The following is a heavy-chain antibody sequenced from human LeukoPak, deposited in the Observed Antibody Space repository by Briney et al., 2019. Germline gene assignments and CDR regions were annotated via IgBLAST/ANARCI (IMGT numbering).Heavy chain of an antibody. CDR1: GFTFSSYA. D-gene: IGHD3-22*01. Sequence: GGSLRLSWAASGFTFSSYAMSWVRQAPGKGLEWVSAIIGSGGSTYYADSVKGRFTISRDHYKNTLYLQMNSLRAEDTAVYYCAKGGSGYLLYFDYWGQGTLVTVSS. J-gene: IGHJ4*02. CDR3: AKGGSGYLLYFDY. CDR2: IIGSGGST. V-gene: IGHV3-23*01.